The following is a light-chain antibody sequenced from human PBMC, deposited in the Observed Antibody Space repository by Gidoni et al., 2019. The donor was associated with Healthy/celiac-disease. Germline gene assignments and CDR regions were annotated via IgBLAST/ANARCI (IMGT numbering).Light chain of an antibody. CDR2: DAS. J-gene: IGKJ4*01. CDR1: QSVSSY. Sequence: EIVLPQSPATLSLSPGERATLSCRDSQSVSSYLAWYQQNPGQAPRLLIYDASNRATGIPARFSGSGSGTDFTLTISSREPEDFAVYYCQQRSNWPRGTFGGGTKVEIK. CDR3: QQRSNWPRGT. V-gene: IGKV3-11*01.